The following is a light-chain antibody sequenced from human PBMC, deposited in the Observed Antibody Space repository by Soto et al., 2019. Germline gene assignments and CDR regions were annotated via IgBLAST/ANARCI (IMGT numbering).Light chain of an antibody. CDR2: GAS. Sequence: AIQLTHSPSSLGASVGARFNITCRASQDISSSLAWYQQKAGKAPKLLIYGASILQSGVPSGFSGSGFGTDFTITISSMRDEDFEIYFCQQTKSYTSTFGGGTKVDIK. CDR3: QQTKSYTST. CDR1: QDISSS. V-gene: IGKV1-13*02. J-gene: IGKJ4*01.